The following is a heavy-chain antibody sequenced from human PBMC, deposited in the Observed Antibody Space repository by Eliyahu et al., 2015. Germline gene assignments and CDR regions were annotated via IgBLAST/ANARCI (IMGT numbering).Heavy chain of an antibody. CDR2: ISSSGATI. D-gene: IGHD4-17*01. J-gene: IGHJ4*02. Sequence: QVQLVESGGGLVKPGXSLRLSCAXSXFXFXXYYMSWFRHAPGKGLEWVSFISSSGATIYYPDSVKGRFTISRDSATNSLYLQMNSLRAEDTAVYYCARDYGDSIFDYWGQGTLVTVSS. CDR3: ARDYGDSIFDY. V-gene: IGHV3-11*01. CDR1: XFXFXXYY.